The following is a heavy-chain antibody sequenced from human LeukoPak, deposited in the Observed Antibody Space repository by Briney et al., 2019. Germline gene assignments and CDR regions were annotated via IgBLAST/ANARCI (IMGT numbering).Heavy chain of an antibody. CDR3: ARDDYSGAFDI. CDR1: GDSISSRDYY. J-gene: IGHJ3*02. V-gene: IGHV4-30-4*08. Sequence: PSQTLSLTRTVSGDSISSRDYYWSWIRQPPGKGLEWIGYIYYSGSTSYNPSLKSRVTISVDTSKNQFSLRLSSVTAADTAVYYCARDDYSGAFDIWGQGTMVTVSS. CDR2: IYYSGST. D-gene: IGHD2-21*01.